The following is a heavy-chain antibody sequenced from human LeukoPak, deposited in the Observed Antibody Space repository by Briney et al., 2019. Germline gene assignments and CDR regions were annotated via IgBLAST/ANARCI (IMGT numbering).Heavy chain of an antibody. CDR2: MNPNSGNT. CDR3: ARVERITIFGVVSYFFDY. J-gene: IGHJ4*02. D-gene: IGHD3-3*01. Sequence: ASVKVSCKASGYTFTSYDINWVRQATGQGLEWMGWMNPNSGNTGYAQKFQGRVTMTRNTSISTAYMELCSLRSEDTAVYYCARVERITIFGVVSYFFDYWGQGTLVTVSS. V-gene: IGHV1-8*01. CDR1: GYTFTSYD.